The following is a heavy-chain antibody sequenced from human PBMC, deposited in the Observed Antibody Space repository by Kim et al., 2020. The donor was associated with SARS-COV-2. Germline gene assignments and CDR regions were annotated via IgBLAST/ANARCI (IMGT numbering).Heavy chain of an antibody. D-gene: IGHD6-13*01. Sequence: GGSLRLSCAASGFTFTNNAMTWVRQAPGKGLEWVSRISSSGDSTYYADSVKSRFTISRDNSKNTLYLQMNTLRAEDTAVYYCAKGEQLPNWGQGTLVTVSS. CDR1: GFTFTNNA. J-gene: IGHJ4*02. CDR3: AKGEQLPN. V-gene: IGHV3-23*01. CDR2: ISSSGDST.